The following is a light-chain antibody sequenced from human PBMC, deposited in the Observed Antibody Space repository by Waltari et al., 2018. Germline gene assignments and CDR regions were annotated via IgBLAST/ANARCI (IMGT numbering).Light chain of an antibody. V-gene: IGLV3-9*01. CDR2: KDV. CDR1: NLQTKS. CDR3: QVWDTNSLYV. J-gene: IGLJ1*01. Sequence: SYVLTQPTSASVAMRQTARVSCGGINLQTKSVPWYQQKPGQAPVLVIYKDVNRPSGIPDRFSGSNSGNTATLTISRAQVGDEGDYFCQVWDTNSLYVFGTGTKVTVL.